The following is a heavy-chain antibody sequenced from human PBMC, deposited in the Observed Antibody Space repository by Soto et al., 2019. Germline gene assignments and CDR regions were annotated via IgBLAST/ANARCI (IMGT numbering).Heavy chain of an antibody. CDR3: ARGVLTTKTYYMDV. J-gene: IGHJ6*03. CDR1: GGTFSSYT. CDR2: IIPILGIA. V-gene: IGHV1-69*02. D-gene: IGHD4-4*01. Sequence: QVQLVQSGAEVKKPGSSVKVSCKASGGTFSSYTISWVRQAPGQGLEWMGRIIPILGIANYAQKFQGRVTTTADKSTSTAYMELSSLRSEDTAVYYCARGVLTTKTYYMDVWCKGTTVTVSS.